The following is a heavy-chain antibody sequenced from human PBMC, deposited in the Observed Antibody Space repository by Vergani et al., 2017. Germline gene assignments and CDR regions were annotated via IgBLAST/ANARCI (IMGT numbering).Heavy chain of an antibody. Sequence: QVQLVQSGAEVKKPGASVKVSCKASGYTFTNYPMHWVRQAPGQRLEWMGWVNPGNGNTKYSQKFQGRVTITADESTSTAYMELSSLRSEDTAVCYCARDAYCSSTSCYPNLFDPWGQGTLVTVSS. CDR3: ARDAYCSSTSCYPNLFDP. CDR1: GYTFTNYP. CDR2: VNPGNGNT. J-gene: IGHJ5*02. V-gene: IGHV1-3*01. D-gene: IGHD2-2*01.